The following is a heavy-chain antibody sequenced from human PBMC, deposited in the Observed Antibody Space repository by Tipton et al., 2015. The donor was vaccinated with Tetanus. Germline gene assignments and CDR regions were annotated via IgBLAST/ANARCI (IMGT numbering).Heavy chain of an antibody. CDR3: AREYSSSWYEGLGLGMDV. D-gene: IGHD6-13*01. J-gene: IGHJ6*02. CDR2: IYYSGST. V-gene: IGHV4-59*01. CDR1: GGSISSYY. Sequence: TLSLTCTVSGGSISSYYWSWIRQPPGKGLEWIGYIYYSGSTNYNPSLKSRVTISVDTSKNQFSLKLSSVTAADTAVYYCAREYSSSWYEGLGLGMDVWGQGTTVTVSS.